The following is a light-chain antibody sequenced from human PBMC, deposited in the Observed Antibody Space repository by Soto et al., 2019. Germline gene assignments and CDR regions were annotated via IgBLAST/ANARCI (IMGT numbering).Light chain of an antibody. CDR1: QGISNS. V-gene: IGKV1-16*01. J-gene: IGKJ4*01. Sequence: DIQMTQSPSSLSASVGDRVTITCRASQGISNSLAWFQQKPGKAPKSLIYHASHLQSGVPSTFSGSGSGTEFTLTISSLQAEGVATYCCQQYKSFPLTFGGGTKVEIK. CDR3: QQYKSFPLT. CDR2: HAS.